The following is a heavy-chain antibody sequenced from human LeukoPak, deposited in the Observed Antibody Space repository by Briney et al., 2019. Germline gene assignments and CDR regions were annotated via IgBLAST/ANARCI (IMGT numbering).Heavy chain of an antibody. CDR1: GFTFSGYA. V-gene: IGHV3-23*01. CDR3: AALVTSATVY. J-gene: IGHJ4*02. CDR2: VSGNGGGT. D-gene: IGHD2-15*01. Sequence: GSLRLSCAASGFTFSGYAMTWVRQAPGKGLEWVSAVSGNGGGTYYADSVRARFTISRDNSKNTLCLQMNSLRAEDTAVYYCAALVTSATVYWGQGALVTVSS.